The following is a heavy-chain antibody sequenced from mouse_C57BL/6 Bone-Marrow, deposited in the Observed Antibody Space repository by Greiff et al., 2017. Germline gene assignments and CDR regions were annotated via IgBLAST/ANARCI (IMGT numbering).Heavy chain of an antibody. CDR1: GYSITSGYY. Sequence: ESGPGLVKPSQSLSLTCSVTGYSITSGYYWNWIRQFPGNKLEWMGYISYDGSNNYNPSLKNRISITRDTSKNQFFLKLNSVTTEDTATYYCARAKYGTPFAYWGQGTLVTVSA. V-gene: IGHV3-6*01. D-gene: IGHD2-10*02. CDR3: ARAKYGTPFAY. J-gene: IGHJ3*01. CDR2: ISYDGSN.